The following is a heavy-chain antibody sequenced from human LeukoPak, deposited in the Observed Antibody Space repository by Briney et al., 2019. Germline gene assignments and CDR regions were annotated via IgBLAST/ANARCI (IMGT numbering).Heavy chain of an antibody. J-gene: IGHJ6*02. Sequence: QSGGSLRLSCAASGFTFSSYAMSWVRQAPGKGLEWVSAISGSGGSTYYADSVKGRFTISRDNSKNTLYLQMNSLRAEDTAVYYCAKVVKLWFGEFPVDVWGQGTTVTVSS. D-gene: IGHD3-10*01. V-gene: IGHV3-23*01. CDR3: AKVVKLWFGEFPVDV. CDR1: GFTFSSYA. CDR2: ISGSGGST.